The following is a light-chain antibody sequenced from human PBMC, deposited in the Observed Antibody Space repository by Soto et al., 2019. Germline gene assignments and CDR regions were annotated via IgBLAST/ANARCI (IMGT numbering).Light chain of an antibody. V-gene: IGKV3D-20*02. CDR1: QSLSSSS. Sequence: IVLKPSPGKLSMSPGARATLSYRAIQSLSSSSLAWYQQKPGQAPRLLISGASNRATGIPARFSGSGSGTDFTLTISSLEPEDFAVYYCQQRSNWPPTWTVGQVGKAAI. CDR2: GAS. CDR3: QQRSNWPPTWT. J-gene: IGKJ1*01.